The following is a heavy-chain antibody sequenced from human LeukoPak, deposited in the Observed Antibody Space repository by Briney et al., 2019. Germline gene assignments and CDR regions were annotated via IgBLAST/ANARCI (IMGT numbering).Heavy chain of an antibody. V-gene: IGHV1-2*02. Sequence: SLRVSCKASGYTFTGYYMHWVRQAPGQELEWVGWINPNSGGTNYAQKFQGRVTMTRDTSISTAYMELSRLRSDDTAVYYCARVFGSSWYFWFDPWGQGTLVTVSS. J-gene: IGHJ5*02. CDR1: GYTFTGYY. CDR3: ARVFGSSWYFWFDP. D-gene: IGHD6-13*01. CDR2: INPNSGGT.